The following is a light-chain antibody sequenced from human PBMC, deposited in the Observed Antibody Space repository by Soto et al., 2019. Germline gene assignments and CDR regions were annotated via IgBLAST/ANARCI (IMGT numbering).Light chain of an antibody. J-gene: IGKJ4*01. CDR2: DAS. V-gene: IGKV3-11*01. CDR1: QSVSSY. Sequence: EIVFTQSPATLSLSPGERATLSCRASQSVSSYLAWYQQKPGQAPRLLIYDASNRATGIPARFSGSGSGTDFTLTISSLEPEDFAFYYCQQRSNWHPLTFGGGTKVDIK. CDR3: QQRSNWHPLT.